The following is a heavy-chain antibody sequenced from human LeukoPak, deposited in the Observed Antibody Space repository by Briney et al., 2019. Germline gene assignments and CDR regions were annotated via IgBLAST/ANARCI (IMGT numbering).Heavy chain of an antibody. Sequence: IPSETLSLTCTVSGGSISSYYWSWLRQPPGKGLEWIGYIYYSGSTNYNPSLKSRVTISVDTSKNQFSLRLSSVTAADTAVYYCARVTGYMIEDYFDYWGQGTLVTVSS. D-gene: IGHD3-22*01. CDR1: GGSISSYY. CDR2: IYYSGST. V-gene: IGHV4-59*01. J-gene: IGHJ4*02. CDR3: ARVTGYMIEDYFDY.